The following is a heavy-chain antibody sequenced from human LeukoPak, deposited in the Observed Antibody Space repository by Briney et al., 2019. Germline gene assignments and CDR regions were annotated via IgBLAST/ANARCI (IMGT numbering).Heavy chain of an antibody. J-gene: IGHJ4*02. D-gene: IGHD1-14*01. Sequence: PGGSLRLPCSASGFTFSSYPMHWVRQAPGKGLEYVSSISGGGTTDHADSVRGRFTISRDNSKNTLYLQMSSLSPEDTAVYYCVRNLPMDYWGQGTLVTVSS. CDR3: VRNLPMDY. CDR2: ISGGGTT. V-gene: IGHV3-64D*06. CDR1: GFTFSSYP.